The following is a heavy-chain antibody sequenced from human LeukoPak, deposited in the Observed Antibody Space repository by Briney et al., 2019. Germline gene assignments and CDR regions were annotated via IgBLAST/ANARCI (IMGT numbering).Heavy chain of an antibody. V-gene: IGHV1-2*02. J-gene: IGHJ4*02. CDR3: ARAGVTRLDY. CDR1: GYTFTGYY. CDR2: INPNSGGT. Sequence: GASVKVSCKASGYTFTGYYMHWVRQAPGQGLEWMGWINPNSGGTNYAQKFQGRVTITRDTSASTAYMELSSLRSEDTAVYYCARAGVTRLDYWGQGTLVTVSS. D-gene: IGHD2-21*02.